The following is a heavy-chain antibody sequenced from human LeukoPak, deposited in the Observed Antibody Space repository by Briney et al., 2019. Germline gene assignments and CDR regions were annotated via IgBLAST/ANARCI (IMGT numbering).Heavy chain of an antibody. D-gene: IGHD3-22*01. J-gene: IGHJ4*02. CDR1: GGSFSSYA. Sequence: ASVKVSCKASGGSFSSYAISWVRQAPGQGLEWMGGIIPIFGTTNYAQKFQGRVTITADESTTTAYMELSRLRSDDTAVYYCARDARRAGDSSGYSYYFDYWGQGTLVTVSS. CDR3: ARDARRAGDSSGYSYYFDY. CDR2: IIPIFGTT. V-gene: IGHV1-69*13.